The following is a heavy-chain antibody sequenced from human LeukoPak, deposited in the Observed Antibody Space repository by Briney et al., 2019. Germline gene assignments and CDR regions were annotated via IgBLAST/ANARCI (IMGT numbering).Heavy chain of an antibody. CDR1: GGSISSTSYY. V-gene: IGHV4-39*07. D-gene: IGHD6-13*01. CDR2: IYYNGRT. CDR3: ARRTHVSSSDDY. Sequence: SETLSLTCTVSGGSISSTSYYWGWIRQPPGEGLEWIGSIYYNGRTYYNPSLKSRVTISVDTSKNQFSLKLSSVTAADTAVYYCARRTHVSSSDDYWGQGTLVTVSS. J-gene: IGHJ4*02.